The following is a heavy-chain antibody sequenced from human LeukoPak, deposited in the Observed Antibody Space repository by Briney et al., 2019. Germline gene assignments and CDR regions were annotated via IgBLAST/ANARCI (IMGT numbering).Heavy chain of an antibody. CDR2: INQIGNT. CDR3: ARIRRPLRGYFDH. Sequence: GSLRLSCAASGFTFSSHSMNWVRQAPGKGLEWIGEINQIGNTNYIPSLKSRLTISIDTSNNQFSLNLTSVTAADTGVYYCARIRRPLRGYFDHWGQGTLVT. CDR1: GFTFSSHS. J-gene: IGHJ4*02. D-gene: IGHD3-16*01. V-gene: IGHV4-34*01.